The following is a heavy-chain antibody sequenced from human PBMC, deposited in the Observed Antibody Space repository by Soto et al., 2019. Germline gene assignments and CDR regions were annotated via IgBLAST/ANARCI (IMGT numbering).Heavy chain of an antibody. Sequence: LRLSCAASGFTFNDAWMTWVRQAPGKGLEWVGRIKTKTDGGTTDYAAPVKGRFTISRDDSKNTVYLQMNSLKIEDTGVYYCTTERCTGTNCYVKNAFDSWGQGTMVTVSS. CDR1: GFTFNDAW. J-gene: IGHJ3*02. V-gene: IGHV3-15*01. D-gene: IGHD2-2*01. CDR3: TTERCTGTNCYVKNAFDS. CDR2: IKTKTDGGTT.